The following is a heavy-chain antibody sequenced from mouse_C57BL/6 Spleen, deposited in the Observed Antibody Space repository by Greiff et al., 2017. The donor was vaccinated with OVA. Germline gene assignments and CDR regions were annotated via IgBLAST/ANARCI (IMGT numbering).Heavy chain of an antibody. Sequence: EVKVEESGGGLVQPGGSMKLSCAASGFTFSDAWMDWVRQSPEKGLEWVAEIRNKANNHATYYAESVKGRFTISREDSKSSVYLQMNSLRAEDTGIYYCTRGRTGTDYYAMDYWGQGTSVTVSS. CDR3: TRGRTGTDYYAMDY. V-gene: IGHV6-6*01. CDR1: GFTFSDAW. J-gene: IGHJ4*01. CDR2: IRNKANNHAT. D-gene: IGHD4-1*01.